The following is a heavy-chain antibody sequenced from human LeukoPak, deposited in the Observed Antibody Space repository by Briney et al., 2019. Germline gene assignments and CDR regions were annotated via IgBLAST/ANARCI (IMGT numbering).Heavy chain of an antibody. D-gene: IGHD6-19*01. Sequence: ASVKVFCKASGYTFTGYYMHWVRQAPGQGLEWMGWINPNSGGTNYAQKFQGWVTMTRDTSISTAYMELSRLRSDDTAVYYCARSGPYSSGGDPFDYWGQGTLVTVSS. CDR2: INPNSGGT. J-gene: IGHJ4*02. V-gene: IGHV1-2*04. CDR1: GYTFTGYY. CDR3: ARSGPYSSGGDPFDY.